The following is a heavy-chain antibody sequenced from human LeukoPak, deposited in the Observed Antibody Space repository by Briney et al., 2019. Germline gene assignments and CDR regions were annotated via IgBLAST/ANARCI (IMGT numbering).Heavy chain of an antibody. Sequence: QTGGSLRLSCAASGFTFSSYWMSWVRQAPGKGLEWVANIKQDGSEKYYVDSVKGRFTISRDNAKNSLYLQMNSLRAEDTAVYYCAGDGQQLVPRYYYYGMDVWGQGTTVTVSS. CDR1: GFTFSSYW. V-gene: IGHV3-7*01. CDR3: AGDGQQLVPRYYYYGMDV. J-gene: IGHJ6*02. CDR2: IKQDGSEK. D-gene: IGHD6-13*01.